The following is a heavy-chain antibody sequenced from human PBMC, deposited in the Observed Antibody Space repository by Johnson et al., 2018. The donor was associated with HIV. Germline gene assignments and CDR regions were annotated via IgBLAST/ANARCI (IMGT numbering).Heavy chain of an antibody. J-gene: IGHJ3*02. CDR1: GFTFSSYG. CDR2: IRYDGSEK. D-gene: IGHD7-27*01. Sequence: QMLLVESGGGVVQPGGSLRLSCAASGFTFSSYGMHWVRQAPGKGLEWVAFIRYDGSEKYYVDSVKGRFTISRDNAKNSLYLQMNSLRAEDTAVYYCARIRPANWGVNDAFDIWGQGTMVTVSS. CDR3: ARIRPANWGVNDAFDI. V-gene: IGHV3-30*02.